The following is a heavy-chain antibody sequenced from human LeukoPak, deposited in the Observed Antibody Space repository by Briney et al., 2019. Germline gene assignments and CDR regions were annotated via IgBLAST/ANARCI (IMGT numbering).Heavy chain of an antibody. CDR2: ISYDGSNK. V-gene: IGHV3-30*18. Sequence: GGSLRLSCAPSGFTFSSYGMHWVRQAPGKGLEWVAVISYDGSNKYYADSVKGRFTISRDNSKNTRYLQMNSLRAEDTAVYYCAKDGGHYYGYMTDAFDIWGQGTMVTVSS. CDR1: GFTFSSYG. D-gene: IGHD3-10*01. CDR3: AKDGGHYYGYMTDAFDI. J-gene: IGHJ3*02.